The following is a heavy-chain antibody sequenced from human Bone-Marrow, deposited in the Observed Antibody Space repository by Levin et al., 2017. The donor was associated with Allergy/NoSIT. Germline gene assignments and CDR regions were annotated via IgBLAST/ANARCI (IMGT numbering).Heavy chain of an antibody. J-gene: IGHJ4*02. Sequence: LSLTCAASGFTFSYYFMNWVRQAPGKGLEWVSSISSSSTKIYYADSVKGRFTISRDNAKSSLNLQMNSLRAEDTAVYYCATQNGDYAPFDYWGQGTVVTVSS. CDR2: ISSSSTKI. D-gene: IGHD4-17*01. CDR3: ATQNGDYAPFDY. CDR1: GFTFSYYF. V-gene: IGHV3-21*01.